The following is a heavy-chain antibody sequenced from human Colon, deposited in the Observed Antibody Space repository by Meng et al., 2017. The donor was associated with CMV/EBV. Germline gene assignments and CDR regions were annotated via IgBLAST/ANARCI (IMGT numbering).Heavy chain of an antibody. J-gene: IGHJ4*02. CDR1: GASITSGDYY. CDR3: ARLFYDSSGFYSHFDY. CDR2: IHHSGNS. D-gene: IGHD3-22*01. V-gene: IGHV4-30-4*08. Sequence: LGLSCAVSGASITSGDYYWAWIRQSPGRGLEWLGYIHHSGNSFYNPSLKSRLSISVDTPNNRFSLNLRSVTAADTAVYYCARLFYDSSGFYSHFDYWGQGTLVTVSS.